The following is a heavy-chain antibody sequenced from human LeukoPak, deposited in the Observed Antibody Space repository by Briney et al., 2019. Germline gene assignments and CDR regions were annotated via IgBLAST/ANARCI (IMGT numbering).Heavy chain of an antibody. D-gene: IGHD3-16*01. CDR1: GFTFSTYW. CDR3: ARVALDSGGYYYTDV. V-gene: IGHV3-74*01. Sequence: GGSLRLSCAASGFTFSTYWIQWVRQAPGKGLVWVSRINIDGSSTTYADSVKGRFTISRDNAKNTLYLQMNSLRAEDTAVYYCARVALDSGGYYYTDVWGKGTTVTVSS. CDR2: INIDGSST. J-gene: IGHJ6*03.